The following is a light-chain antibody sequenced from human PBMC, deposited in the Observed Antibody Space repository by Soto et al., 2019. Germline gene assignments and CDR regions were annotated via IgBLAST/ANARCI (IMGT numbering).Light chain of an antibody. Sequence: DIQMTQSPSSLSASVGDRVTITCRASQDIRSDLDWFQQKPRKAPKRLIYVASNLERGVPSRFSGSGSGTEFTLTISSLQPEDFATYYCLQHNTYPTFGQGTRLEIK. CDR3: LQHNTYPT. CDR2: VAS. CDR1: QDIRSD. J-gene: IGKJ5*01. V-gene: IGKV1-17*01.